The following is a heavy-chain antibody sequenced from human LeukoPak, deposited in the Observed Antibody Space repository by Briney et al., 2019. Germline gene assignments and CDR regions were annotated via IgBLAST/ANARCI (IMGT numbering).Heavy chain of an antibody. D-gene: IGHD2-15*01. Sequence: PGGSLRLSCSASGFTFSNYAMHWVRQAPGKGLEYVSIIDSNGGSTYYTDSVKGRFTISRDNAKNTLYLQMSSLRAEDTAVYYCVKGVVVAASVWEYFQHWGRGTPVIVSS. CDR3: VKGVVVAASVWEYFQH. CDR1: GFTFSNYA. J-gene: IGHJ1*01. CDR2: IDSNGGST. V-gene: IGHV3-64D*06.